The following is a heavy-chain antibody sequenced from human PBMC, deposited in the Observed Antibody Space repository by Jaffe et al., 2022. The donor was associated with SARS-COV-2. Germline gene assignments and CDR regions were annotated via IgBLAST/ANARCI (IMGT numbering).Heavy chain of an antibody. Sequence: EVQLLESGGDLVQPGGSLRLSCAAPGFTFSNYVMNWVRQAPGKGLEWVSSITAPGGITYYADSVRGRFTISRDNSKNTLYLQMSSLRADDTAVYFCARGGFGVLSYLDYWGQGTLVTVSS. D-gene: IGHD3-3*01. CDR2: ITAPGGIT. V-gene: IGHV3-23*01. CDR3: ARGGFGVLSYLDY. CDR1: GFTFSNYV. J-gene: IGHJ4*02.